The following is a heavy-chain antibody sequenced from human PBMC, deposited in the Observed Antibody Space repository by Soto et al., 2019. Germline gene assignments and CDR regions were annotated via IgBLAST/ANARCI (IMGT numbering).Heavy chain of an antibody. J-gene: IGHJ4*02. CDR2: IYYSGST. CDR3: ARLFLWTPFDY. Sequence: QLQLQESGPGLLKPSETLSHTCTVSGGSISSSSYYWGWIRQPPGKGLVWIGSIYYSGSTYYNPSLKSRVTLSVDTSKTQFYLKLSIVTAADTAVYSCARLFLWTPFDYWGQGTLVTDS. D-gene: IGHD3-10*01. V-gene: IGHV4-39*01. CDR1: GGSISSSSYY.